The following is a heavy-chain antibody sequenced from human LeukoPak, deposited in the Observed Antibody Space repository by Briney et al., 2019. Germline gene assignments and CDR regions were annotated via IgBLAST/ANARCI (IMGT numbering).Heavy chain of an antibody. CDR1: GGSISSGGYS. J-gene: IGHJ3*02. V-gene: IGHV4-30-2*01. Sequence: SETLSLTCAVSGGSISSGGYSWSWIRQPPGKGLEWIGYIYHSGSTYYNPSLKSRVTISVDRSKNQFSLKLSSVTAADAAVYYCARGARDYYDILTGHDAFDIWGQGTMVTVSS. CDR2: IYHSGST. CDR3: ARGARDYYDILTGHDAFDI. D-gene: IGHD3-9*01.